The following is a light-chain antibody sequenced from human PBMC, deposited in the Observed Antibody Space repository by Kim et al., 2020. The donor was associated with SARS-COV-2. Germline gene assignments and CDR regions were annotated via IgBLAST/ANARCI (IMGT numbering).Light chain of an antibody. J-gene: IGLJ1*01. CDR3: SSYTSGSALYV. Sequence: QSDLTQPASVSGSPGQSITLSCTGTSSDIGTYIYVSWFQQHPGKAPKLLIFDVSSRPSGISDRFSGSKSGNTASLTISGLQAEDEADYYCSSYTSGSALYVFGTGTKVT. CDR1: SSDIGTYIY. V-gene: IGLV2-14*03. CDR2: DVS.